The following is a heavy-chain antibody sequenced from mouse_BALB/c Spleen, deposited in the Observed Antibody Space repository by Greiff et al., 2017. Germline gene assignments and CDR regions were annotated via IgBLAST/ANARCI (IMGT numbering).Heavy chain of an antibody. V-gene: IGHV14-4*02. J-gene: IGHJ4*01. CDR1: GFNIKDYY. Sequence: VQLQQSGAELVRSGASVKLSCTASGFNIKDYYMHWVKQRPEQGLEWIGWIDPENGDTEYAPKFQGKATMTADTSSNTAYLQLSSLTSEDTAVYYCSLIPMDYWGQGTSVTVSS. CDR2: IDPENGDT. CDR3: SLIPMDY. D-gene: IGHD1-2*01.